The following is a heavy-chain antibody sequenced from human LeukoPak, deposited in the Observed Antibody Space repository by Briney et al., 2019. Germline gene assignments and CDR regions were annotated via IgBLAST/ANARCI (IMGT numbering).Heavy chain of an antibody. D-gene: IGHD6-13*01. J-gene: IGHJ6*02. V-gene: IGHV3-53*04. CDR2: IYSGGST. CDR3: ARLLSSWSTLYYYGMDV. Sequence: AGGSLRLSCAASGFTVSSNYMSWVRQAPGKGLEWVSVIYSGGSTYYADSVKGRFTISRHNSKNTLYLQMNSLRAEDTAVYYCARLLSSWSTLYYYGMDVWGQGTTVTVSS. CDR1: GFTVSSNY.